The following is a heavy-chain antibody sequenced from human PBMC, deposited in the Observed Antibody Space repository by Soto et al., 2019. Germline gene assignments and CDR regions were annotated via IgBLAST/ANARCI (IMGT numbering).Heavy chain of an antibody. CDR3: ARPAAAGAEYYYYYGMDV. Sequence: PGESLKISCKGSGYSFTSYWISWVRQMPGKGLEWMGRIDPSDSYTNYSPSFQGHVTISADKSISTAYLQWSSLKASDTALYYCARPAAAGAEYYYYYGMDVWGQGTTVTVSS. CDR2: IDPSDSYT. D-gene: IGHD6-13*01. V-gene: IGHV5-10-1*01. CDR1: GYSFTSYW. J-gene: IGHJ6*02.